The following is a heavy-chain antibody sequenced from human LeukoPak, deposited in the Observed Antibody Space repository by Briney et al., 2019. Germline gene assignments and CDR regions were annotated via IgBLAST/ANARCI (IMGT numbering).Heavy chain of an antibody. CDR2: IIPIFGTA. CDR3: ACDYDILTGYYSGLDY. Sequence: SVKVSCKASGGTFSSYAISWVRQAPGQGLEWMGGIIPIFGTANYAQKFQGRVTITADESTSTAYMELSSLRSEDTAVYYCACDYDILTGYYSGLDYWGQGTLVTVSS. V-gene: IGHV1-69*13. D-gene: IGHD3-9*01. J-gene: IGHJ4*02. CDR1: GGTFSSYA.